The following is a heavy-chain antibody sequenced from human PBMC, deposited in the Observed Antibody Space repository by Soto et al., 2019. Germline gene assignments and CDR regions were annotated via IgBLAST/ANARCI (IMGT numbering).Heavy chain of an antibody. D-gene: IGHD1-26*01. Sequence: EVQLVESGGGLVQPGGSLRLSCAASGFTFSSYWMSWVRQAPGKGLEWVANIKQDGSEKYYVESVKGRFTISRDNAKNSLYLQMNSLKTEDTAVYYCSRDSSGMEGATPDWGQGTLVTVSS. J-gene: IGHJ4*02. CDR2: IKQDGSEK. V-gene: IGHV3-7*03. CDR3: SRDSSGMEGATPD. CDR1: GFTFSSYW.